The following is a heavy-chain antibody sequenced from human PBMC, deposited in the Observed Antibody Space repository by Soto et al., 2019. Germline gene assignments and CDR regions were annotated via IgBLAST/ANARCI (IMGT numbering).Heavy chain of an antibody. CDR1: GGSISSSNW. CDR2: IYYSGST. Sequence: PSETLSLTCAVSGGSISSSNWWSWVRQPPGKGLEWIGEIYYSGSTNYNPSLKSRVTISVDTSKNQFSLKLSSVTAADTAVYYCARHRYSSELDYWGQGTLVTV. D-gene: IGHD6-19*01. V-gene: IGHV4-4*02. J-gene: IGHJ4*02. CDR3: ARHRYSSELDY.